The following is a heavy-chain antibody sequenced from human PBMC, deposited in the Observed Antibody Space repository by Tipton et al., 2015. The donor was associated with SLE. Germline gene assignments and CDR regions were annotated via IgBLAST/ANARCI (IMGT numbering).Heavy chain of an antibody. CDR2: IYYSGST. J-gene: IGHJ6*03. Sequence: TLSLTCTVSGGSISSYYWSWIRQPPGKGLEWIGYIYYSGSTNYNPSLKSRVTISVDTSKNQFSLKLSSVTAADTAVYYCARRGQQLTTSYYYYYYMDVWGKGTTVTVSS. CDR1: GGSISSYY. D-gene: IGHD6-13*01. V-gene: IGHV4-59*01. CDR3: ARRGQQLTTSYYYYYYMDV.